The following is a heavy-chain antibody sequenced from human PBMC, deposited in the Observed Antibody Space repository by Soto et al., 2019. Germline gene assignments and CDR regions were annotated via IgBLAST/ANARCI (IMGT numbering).Heavy chain of an antibody. CDR1: GFTFSNYA. D-gene: IGHD4-17*01. Sequence: GGSLRLSCSASGFTFSNYAMHWVRQAPGKGLEFVSAISSNGGSTNYADSVKGRFTISRDNSKNTLYLQMSSLRAGDTAVYYCVKSDGDYVIYDSWGQGTLVTVSS. CDR2: ISSNGGST. V-gene: IGHV3-64D*08. CDR3: VKSDGDYVIYDS. J-gene: IGHJ4*02.